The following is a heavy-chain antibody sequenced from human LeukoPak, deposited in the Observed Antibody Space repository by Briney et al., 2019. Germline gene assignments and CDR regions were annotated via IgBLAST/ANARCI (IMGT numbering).Heavy chain of an antibody. Sequence: RASVKVSCKASGGTFSSYAISWVRQAPGQGLEWMGGIIPIFGTANYAQKFQGRVTITADESTSTAYMELSSLRSEDTAVYYCARAALVEVSKSNYYYYGMDVWGQGTTVTVSS. CDR2: IIPIFGTA. D-gene: IGHD2-8*02. J-gene: IGHJ6*02. CDR1: GGTFSSYA. V-gene: IGHV1-69*13. CDR3: ARAALVEVSKSNYYYYGMDV.